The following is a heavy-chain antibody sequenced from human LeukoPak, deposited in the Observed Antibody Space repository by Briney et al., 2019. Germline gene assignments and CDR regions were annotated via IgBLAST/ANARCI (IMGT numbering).Heavy chain of an antibody. CDR1: GYTFTSYD. CDR3: ARGRTGSSGWYYLLPTFDY. D-gene: IGHD6-19*01. CDR2: MNPNSGNT. J-gene: IGHJ4*02. V-gene: IGHV1-8*01. Sequence: ASVKVSCKASGYTFTSYDINWVRQAPGQGLEWMGWMNPNSGNTGYAQKFQGRVTMTRNTSISTAYMELCSLRSEDTAVYYCARGRTGSSGWYYLLPTFDYWGQGTLVTVSS.